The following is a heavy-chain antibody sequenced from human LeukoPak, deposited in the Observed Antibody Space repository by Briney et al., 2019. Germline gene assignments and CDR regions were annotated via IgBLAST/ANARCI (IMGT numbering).Heavy chain of an antibody. J-gene: IGHJ4*02. D-gene: IGHD3-3*01. V-gene: IGHV4-4*02. CDR3: VRAFWIGFHFDS. Sequence: SETLSLTCAVSGGSISSSNWWSWVRQPPGKGLGWIGEIYHSGSTNYNPSLKSRVTISVDKSKNQFSLKLSSVTAADTAVYYCVRAFWIGFHFDSWGQGTLVTVSS. CDR1: GGSISSSNW. CDR2: IYHSGST.